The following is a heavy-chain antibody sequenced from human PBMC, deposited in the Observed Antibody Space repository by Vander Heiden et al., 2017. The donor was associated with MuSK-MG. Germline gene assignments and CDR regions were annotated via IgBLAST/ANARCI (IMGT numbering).Heavy chain of an antibody. D-gene: IGHD4-17*01. CDR1: GCSISSGSYY. V-gene: IGHV4-61*02. CDR2: IYTSGST. CDR3: ARAAGDYYYYYYYMDV. Sequence: QVQLQESGPGLVKPSQTLSLTCTVSGCSISSGSYYWSWIRQPAGKGLEWIGRIYTSGSTNYNPSLKSRVTMSVDTSKNQFSLKLSSVTAADTAVYYCARAAGDYYYYYYYMDVWVKGTTVTVSS. J-gene: IGHJ6*03.